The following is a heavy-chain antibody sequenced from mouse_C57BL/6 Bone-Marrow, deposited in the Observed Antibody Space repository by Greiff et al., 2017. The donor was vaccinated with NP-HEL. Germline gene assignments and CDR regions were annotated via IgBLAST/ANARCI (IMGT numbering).Heavy chain of an antibody. V-gene: IGHV1-81*01. J-gene: IGHJ4*01. CDR3: ARDGIYYGSSYAYYAMDY. CDR2: IYPRSGNT. CDR1: GYTFTSYG. Sequence: VQLQQSGAELARPGASVKLSCKASGYTFTSYGISWVKQRTGQGLEWIGEIYPRSGNTYYNEKFKGKATLTADKSSSTAYMELRSLTSEDSAVYFCARDGIYYGSSYAYYAMDYWGQGTSVTVSS. D-gene: IGHD1-1*01.